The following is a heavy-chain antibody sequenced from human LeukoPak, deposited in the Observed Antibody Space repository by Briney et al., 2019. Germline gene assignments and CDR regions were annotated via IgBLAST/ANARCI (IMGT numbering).Heavy chain of an antibody. CDR3: ARGAYGSGSYYNYYGMDV. CDR1: GYSFATRW. Sequence: GESLKISCKGSGYSFATRWVAWVRQMPGKGLEWMGIIYPDDSDARYSPSFQGQVTLSADKSISTAYLQWSSLKASDTAVYFCARGAYGSGSYYNYYGMDVWGQGTTVTVSS. J-gene: IGHJ6*02. V-gene: IGHV5-51*01. D-gene: IGHD3-10*01. CDR2: IYPDDSDA.